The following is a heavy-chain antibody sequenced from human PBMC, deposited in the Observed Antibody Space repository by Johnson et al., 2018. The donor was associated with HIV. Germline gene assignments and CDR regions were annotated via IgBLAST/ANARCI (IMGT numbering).Heavy chain of an antibody. J-gene: IGHJ3*02. CDR3: ARDGAQQLARDAFDI. D-gene: IGHD6-13*01. CDR2: ISYDGSNK. CDR1: GFTFSSYG. V-gene: IGHV3-30*03. Sequence: QVQLVESGGGLVQPGRSLRLSCAASGFTFSSYGMHWVRQAPGKGLEWVAVISYDGSNKYYADSVKGRFTISRDNSKNTLYLQMNSLRAEDTAVYVCARDGAQQLARDAFDIWGQGTMVACSS.